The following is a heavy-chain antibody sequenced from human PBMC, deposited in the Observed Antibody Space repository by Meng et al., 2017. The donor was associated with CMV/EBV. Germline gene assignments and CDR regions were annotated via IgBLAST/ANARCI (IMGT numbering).Heavy chain of an antibody. D-gene: IGHD2-2*02. Sequence: FGGYYWRWIRQPPGKGLEWIGEINHSGSTNYNPSLKSRVTISVDTSKNQFSLKLSSVTAADTAVYYCARGEIVVVPAAIRFNWYFDLWGRGTLVTVSS. CDR3: ARGEIVVVPAAIRFNWYFDL. V-gene: IGHV4-34*01. J-gene: IGHJ2*01. CDR2: INHSGST. CDR1: FGGYY.